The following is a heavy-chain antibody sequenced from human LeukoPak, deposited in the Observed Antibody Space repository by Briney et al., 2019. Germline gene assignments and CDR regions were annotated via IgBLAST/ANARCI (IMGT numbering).Heavy chain of an antibody. CDR1: GGSFSGYY. V-gene: IGHV4-34*01. CDR2: INHSGST. Sequence: SETLSLTCAVYGGSFSGYYWSWIRQPPGKGLEWIGEINHSGSTNYNPSLKSRVTISVDTSKDQFSLKLSSVTSADTAVYYCXXXXXGWYENWFDPWGQGTLVTVSS. CDR3: XXXXXGWYENWFDP. D-gene: IGHD6-19*01. J-gene: IGHJ5*02.